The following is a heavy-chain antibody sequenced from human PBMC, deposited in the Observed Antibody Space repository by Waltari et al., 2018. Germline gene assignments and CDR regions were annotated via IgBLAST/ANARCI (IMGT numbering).Heavy chain of an antibody. J-gene: IGHJ3*01. Sequence: EVQLVESGGGLIQPGGSLRLSCAVSGLTFSIYSMNWVRQTPEKGREWVSYISSTSSSMYYADSVKGRFIISRDNAKKSVYLQMNRLRVDDSAVYYCASGQDGTSFVLSFWGQGTKVTVSS. V-gene: IGHV3-48*01. CDR2: ISSTSSSM. CDR1: GLTFSIYS. D-gene: IGHD3-16*01. CDR3: ASGQDGTSFVLSF.